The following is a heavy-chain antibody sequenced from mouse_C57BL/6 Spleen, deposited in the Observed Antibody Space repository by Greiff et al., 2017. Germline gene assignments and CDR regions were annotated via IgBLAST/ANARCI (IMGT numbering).Heavy chain of an antibody. Sequence: EVQLQQSGPELVKPGASVKMSCKASGYTFTDYNMHWVKQSHGKSLEWIGYINPNNGGTSYNQKFKGKATLTVNKSSSTAYMELRSLTSEDSAVYYCAMGDGYPAWFAYWGQGTLVTVSA. CDR1: GYTFTDYN. V-gene: IGHV1-22*01. CDR2: INPNNGGT. J-gene: IGHJ3*01. CDR3: AMGDGYPAWFAY. D-gene: IGHD2-3*01.